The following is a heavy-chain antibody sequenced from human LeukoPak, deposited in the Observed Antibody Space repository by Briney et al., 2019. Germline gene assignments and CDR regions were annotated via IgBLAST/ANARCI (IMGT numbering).Heavy chain of an antibody. D-gene: IGHD3-10*01. CDR1: GFTFSSYE. CDR2: LSGSGGST. Sequence: GGSLRLSCAASGFTFSSYEMNWVRQAPGKGLEWVSALSGSGGSTYCADSVKGRFTISRDNSKNTLYLQMNSLRAEDTAVYYCAKDRVWFGELFEKSDYWGQGTLVTVSS. V-gene: IGHV3-23*01. J-gene: IGHJ4*02. CDR3: AKDRVWFGELFEKSDY.